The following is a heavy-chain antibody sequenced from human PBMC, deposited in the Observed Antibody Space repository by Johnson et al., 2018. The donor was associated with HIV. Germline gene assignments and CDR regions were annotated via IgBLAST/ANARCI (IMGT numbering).Heavy chain of an antibody. CDR2: ISYDGSNK. CDR1: GFTFSSYA. J-gene: IGHJ3*02. CDR3: ARDNIVGATKDAFDI. V-gene: IGHV3-30*04. Sequence: QVQLVESGGGVVRPGGSLRLSCAASGFTFSSYAMHWVRQAPGKGLEWVAVISYDGSNKYYAASVKGRFPISRDNAKNSLYLQMNSRGAEDTAVYYCARDNIVGATKDAFDIWGQGTMVSVSS. D-gene: IGHD1-26*01.